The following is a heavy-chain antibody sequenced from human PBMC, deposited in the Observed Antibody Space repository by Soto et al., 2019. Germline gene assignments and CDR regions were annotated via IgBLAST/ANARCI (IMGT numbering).Heavy chain of an antibody. J-gene: IGHJ5*02. Sequence: SVRVSCKASGGTFSSYAISWVRQAPGQGLEWMGGIIPIFGTANYAQKFQGRVTITADKSTSTAYMELSSLRSEDTAVYYCARDVLRRDIVVVPWFDTWGQGTLVTVSS. D-gene: IGHD2-2*01. CDR2: IIPIFGTA. CDR3: ARDVLRRDIVVVPWFDT. V-gene: IGHV1-69*06. CDR1: GGTFSSYA.